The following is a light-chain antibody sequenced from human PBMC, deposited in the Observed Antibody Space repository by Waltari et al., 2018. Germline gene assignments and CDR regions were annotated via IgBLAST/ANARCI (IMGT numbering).Light chain of an antibody. CDR3: LQLSDDPRT. CDR2: AAT. Sequence: IQLTQSPSSLSAAVGDRLTISCRASQGIGSDLAWYQQKPGKAPNLLIYAATTLQSGVPSRFSGSGSGTDFTLTISSLQPEDFAAYYCLQLSDDPRTFGQGTKVEIK. J-gene: IGKJ1*01. V-gene: IGKV1-9*01. CDR1: QGIGSD.